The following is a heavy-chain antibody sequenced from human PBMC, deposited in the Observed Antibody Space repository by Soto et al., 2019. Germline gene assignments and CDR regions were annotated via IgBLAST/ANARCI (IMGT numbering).Heavy chain of an antibody. CDR3: AKARDYYDSSGYLPAYHFDY. Sequence: GGSLRLSCAASGFTFSSYAMSWVRQAPGKGLEWVSAISGSGGSTYYADSVKGRFTISRDNSKNTLYLQMNSLRAEDTAVYYCAKARDYYDSSGYLPAYHFDYWGQGTLVTVSS. CDR2: ISGSGGST. D-gene: IGHD3-22*01. J-gene: IGHJ4*02. V-gene: IGHV3-23*01. CDR1: GFTFSSYA.